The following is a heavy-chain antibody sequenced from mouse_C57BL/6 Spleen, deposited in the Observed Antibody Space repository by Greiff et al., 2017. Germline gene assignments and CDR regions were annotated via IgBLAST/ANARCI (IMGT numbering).Heavy chain of an antibody. Sequence: QVQLQQSGPELVKPGASVKISCKASGYAFSSSWMNWVKQRPGKGLEWIGRIYPGDGDTNYNGKFKGKATLTADKSSSTAYMQLSSLTSEDSAVYFCARLDGSSPWFAYWGQGTLVTVSA. CDR2: IYPGDGDT. CDR3: ARLDGSSPWFAY. V-gene: IGHV1-82*01. J-gene: IGHJ3*01. D-gene: IGHD1-1*01. CDR1: GYAFSSSW.